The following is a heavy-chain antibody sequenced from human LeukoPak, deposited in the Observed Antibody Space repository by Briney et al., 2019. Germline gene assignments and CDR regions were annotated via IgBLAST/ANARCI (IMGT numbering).Heavy chain of an antibody. CDR2: IYYSGST. J-gene: IGHJ5*02. D-gene: IGHD2-2*01. V-gene: IGHV4-59*11. CDR3: ESSTSLIWFDP. Sequence: PSETLSLTCTVSGGSISSHYWSWIRQPPGKGLEWIGYIYYSGSTNYNPSLKSRVTISVDTSKNQFSLKLSSATAADTAVYSCESSTSLIWFDPWGHGTLVTVS. CDR1: GGSISSHY.